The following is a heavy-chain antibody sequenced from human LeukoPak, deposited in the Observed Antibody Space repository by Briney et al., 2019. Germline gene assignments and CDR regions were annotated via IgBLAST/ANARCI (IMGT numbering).Heavy chain of an antibody. D-gene: IGHD3-10*01. CDR1: GGSISSSSYY. CDR3: ASSITMVRGKGGFDY. V-gene: IGHV4-39*07. CDR2: IYYSGST. J-gene: IGHJ4*02. Sequence: SETLSLTCTVSGGSISSSSYYWGWIRQPPGKGLEWIGSIYYSGSTYYNPSLKSRVTISVDTSKNQFSLKLSSVTAADTAVYYCASSITMVRGKGGFDYWGQGTLVTVSS.